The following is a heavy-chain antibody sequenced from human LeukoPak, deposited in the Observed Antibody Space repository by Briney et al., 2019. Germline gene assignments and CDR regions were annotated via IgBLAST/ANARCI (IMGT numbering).Heavy chain of an antibody. CDR2: ISHTGRS. Sequence: SETLSLTCAVYGGSLSGYHWSWIRQAPGKGQEWIGDISHTGRSTYNPSLKSRLTMSIDTSRNQFSLRLSSVTAADTSIYFCASTMMTSSYYFDSWGQGTQVIVSS. V-gene: IGHV4-34*01. D-gene: IGHD3-22*01. CDR3: ASTMMTSSYYFDS. J-gene: IGHJ4*02. CDR1: GGSLSGYH.